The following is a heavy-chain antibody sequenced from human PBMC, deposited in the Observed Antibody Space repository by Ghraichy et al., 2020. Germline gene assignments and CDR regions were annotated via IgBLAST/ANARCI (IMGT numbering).Heavy chain of an antibody. V-gene: IGHV4-39*01. CDR1: GGSINNRDYY. D-gene: IGHD6-6*01. J-gene: IGHJ6*03. Sequence: ESLNISCTVSGGSINNRDYYWGWIRQPPGKELEWIGAIYHTESAYYNPSLKSRVTISIDTSKNQFSLRLASVTAADTAVYFCARLDSSSSPPYYMDIWGKGTTVTVSS. CDR2: IYHTESA. CDR3: ARLDSSSSPPYYMDI.